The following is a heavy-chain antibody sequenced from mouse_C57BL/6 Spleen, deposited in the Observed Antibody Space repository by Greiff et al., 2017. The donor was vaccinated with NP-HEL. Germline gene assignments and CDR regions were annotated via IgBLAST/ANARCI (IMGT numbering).Heavy chain of an antibody. CDR2: ISGGGGNT. V-gene: IGHV5-9*01. D-gene: IGHD1-1*01. CDR3: ARHPYYYGSSYAMDY. J-gene: IGHJ4*01. Sequence: EVKLVESGGGLVKPGGSLKLSCAASGFTFSSYTMSWVRQTPEKRLEWVATISGGGGNTYYPDSVKGRFTISRDNAKNTLYLQMSSLRSEDTALYYCARHPYYYGSSYAMDYWGQGTSVTVSS. CDR1: GFTFSSYT.